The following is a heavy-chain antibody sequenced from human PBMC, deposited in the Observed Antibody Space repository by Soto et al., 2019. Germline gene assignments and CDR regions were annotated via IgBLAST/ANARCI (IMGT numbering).Heavy chain of an antibody. D-gene: IGHD1-7*01. Sequence: EVQLLESGGGLVQPVGARRLECSASGLTFSSYAMSWVRQAQGQGLEWGSAISGSGGSTYYADSVKGRFIISRDKSKNALYLQRNSLRDEDTAEYYCAKGNSFHAFDIWGQGTLVTVSS. J-gene: IGHJ3*02. V-gene: IGHV3-23*01. CDR1: GLTFSSYA. CDR2: ISGSGGST. CDR3: AKGNSFHAFDI.